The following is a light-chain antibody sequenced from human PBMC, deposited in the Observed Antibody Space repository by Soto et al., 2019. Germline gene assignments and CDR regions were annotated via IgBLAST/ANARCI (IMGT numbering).Light chain of an antibody. Sequence: QSVLTQPPSVSAAPGQKVTISCSGSSSNIGVNYVSWYQQLPGTAPKLLIYESNKRPSGIPDRFSGSKSGTSATLGITGLQTGDEADYYCGAWENSLSTWLFGGGTKLTVL. CDR2: ESN. CDR3: GAWENSLSTWL. V-gene: IGLV1-51*02. CDR1: SSNIGVNY. J-gene: IGLJ3*02.